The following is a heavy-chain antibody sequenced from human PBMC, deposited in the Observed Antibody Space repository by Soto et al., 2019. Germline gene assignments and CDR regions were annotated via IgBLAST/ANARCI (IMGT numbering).Heavy chain of an antibody. CDR1: GGSISSSSYY. CDR3: ARQSRYFDWLPKHFFYHIWFDP. D-gene: IGHD3-9*01. J-gene: IGHJ5*02. CDR2: IYYSGST. V-gene: IGHV4-39*01. Sequence: PSETLSLTCTVSGGSISSSSYYWGWIRQPPGKGLEWIGSIYYSGSTYYNPSLKSRVTISVDTSKNQFSLKLSSVTAADTAVYYCARQSRYFDWLPKHFFYHIWFDPWGQGTLVTVSS.